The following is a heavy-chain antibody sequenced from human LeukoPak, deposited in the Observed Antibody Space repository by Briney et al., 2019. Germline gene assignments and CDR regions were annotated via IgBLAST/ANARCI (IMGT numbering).Heavy chain of an antibody. D-gene: IGHD6-19*01. J-gene: IGHJ4*02. Sequence: GGSLRLSCAASGFTFDDYAMHWVRQAPGKGLEWVSGISWNSGSIGYADSVKGRFTISRDNAKNSLYLQMNSLRAEDTALYYCAKSPGIAVAGYFDYRGQGTLVTVSS. V-gene: IGHV3-9*01. CDR2: ISWNSGSI. CDR3: AKSPGIAVAGYFDY. CDR1: GFTFDDYA.